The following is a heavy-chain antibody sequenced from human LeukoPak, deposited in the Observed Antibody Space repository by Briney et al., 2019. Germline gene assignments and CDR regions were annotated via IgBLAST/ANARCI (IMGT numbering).Heavy chain of an antibody. D-gene: IGHD3-10*01. Sequence: ASVKVSCKASGYTFTGYYMHWVRQAPGQGLEWMGWINPNSGGTNYAQKSQGRVTMTRDTSISTAYMELSRLRSDDTAVYYCARDPRSITMVRGVMELWGQGTLVTVSS. CDR3: ARDPRSITMVRGVMEL. J-gene: IGHJ4*02. CDR2: INPNSGGT. V-gene: IGHV1-2*02. CDR1: GYTFTGYY.